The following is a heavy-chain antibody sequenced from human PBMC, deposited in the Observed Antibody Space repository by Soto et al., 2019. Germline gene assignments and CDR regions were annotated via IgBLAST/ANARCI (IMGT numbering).Heavy chain of an antibody. J-gene: IGHJ4*02. Sequence: GGSLRLSCAASGFTFSSYAMSWVRQAPGKGLEWVSAISGSGGSTYYADSVKGRFTISRDNSKNTLYLQMNSLRAEDTAVYYCAKDRIGNCGGDCYPELEIDYWGQGTLVTVSS. CDR1: GFTFSSYA. D-gene: IGHD2-21*02. CDR3: AKDRIGNCGGDCYPELEIDY. CDR2: ISGSGGST. V-gene: IGHV3-23*01.